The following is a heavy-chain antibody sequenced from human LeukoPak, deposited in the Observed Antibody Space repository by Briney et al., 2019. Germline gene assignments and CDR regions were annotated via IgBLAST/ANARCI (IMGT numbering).Heavy chain of an antibody. CDR2: INHSGST. V-gene: IGHV4-34*01. J-gene: IGHJ4*02. CDR1: GGSFSGYY. CDR3: ASRPFPASLVY. D-gene: IGHD2-2*01. Sequence: SETLSLTCAVYGGSFSGYYWSWIRQPPGKGLEWIGEINHSGSTNYNPSLKSRVTISVDTSKNQFSLKLSSVTAAGTAVYYCASRPFPASLVYWGQGTLVTVSS.